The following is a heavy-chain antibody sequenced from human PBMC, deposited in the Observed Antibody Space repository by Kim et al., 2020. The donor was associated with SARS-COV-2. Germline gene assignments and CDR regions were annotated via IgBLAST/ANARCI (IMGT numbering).Heavy chain of an antibody. J-gene: IGHJ4*02. D-gene: IGHD6-13*01. Sequence: GGSLRLSCAASGFTFSSYSMNWVRQAPGKGLEWVSSISSSSSYIYYADSVKGRFTISRDNAKNSLYLQMNSLRAEDTAVYYCARVLLAAAGTPAGYWGQGTLVTVSS. V-gene: IGHV3-21*01. CDR2: ISSSSSYI. CDR3: ARVLLAAAGTPAGY. CDR1: GFTFSSYS.